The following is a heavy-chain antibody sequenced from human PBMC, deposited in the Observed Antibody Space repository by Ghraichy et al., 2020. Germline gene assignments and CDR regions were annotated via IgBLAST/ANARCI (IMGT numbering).Heavy chain of an antibody. J-gene: IGHJ4*02. V-gene: IGHV1-3*04. D-gene: IGHD3-10*01. CDR1: GYRFNIYD. Sequence: ASVKVSCKASGYRFNIYDIHWVRQAPGQRPEWMGWINTAHGDTRYSQTFQGRVTISMDTSASAAYLELRSLKSEDTAVYYCARGFGPFGEQNFFDYWGQGPLVTVSS. CDR3: ARGFGPFGEQNFFDY. CDR2: INTAHGDT.